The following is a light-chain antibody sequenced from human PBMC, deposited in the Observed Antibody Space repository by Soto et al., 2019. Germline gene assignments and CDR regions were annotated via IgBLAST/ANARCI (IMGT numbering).Light chain of an antibody. J-gene: IGKJ1*01. CDR3: QQYDSVPTT. Sequence: EIVLTQSPDTVSLSPGERATLSCRASQSVSNIYLSWYQQKPGQAPRLLIYASSNRATGLPDRFSGTGSGTDFTLTISRLEPEDFAVYYCQQYDSVPTTFGQGTKVEIK. CDR2: ASS. CDR1: QSVSNIY. V-gene: IGKV3-20*01.